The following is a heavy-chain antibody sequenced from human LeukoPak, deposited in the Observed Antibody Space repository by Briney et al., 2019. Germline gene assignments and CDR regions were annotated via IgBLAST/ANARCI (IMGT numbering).Heavy chain of an antibody. D-gene: IGHD4-23*01. V-gene: IGHV4-38-2*02. CDR2: IYHSGST. J-gene: IGHJ4*02. Sequence: PSETLSLTCTVSGYSISSGYYWGWIRQPPGKGLEWIGSIYHSGSTYYNPSLKSRVTISVDTSKNQFSLKLSSVTAADTAVYYCARDLRWTAVDYWGQGTLVTVSS. CDR3: ARDLRWTAVDY. CDR1: GYSISSGYY.